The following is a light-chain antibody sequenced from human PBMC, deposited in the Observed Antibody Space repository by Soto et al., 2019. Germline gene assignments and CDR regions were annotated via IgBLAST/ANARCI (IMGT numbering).Light chain of an antibody. Sequence: EIGLTQSPAPLSLSPGERATLSCRASQSVSRYLAWYQQKPGQAPRLVIHDTSTRATGVPDTFSGSGSGTEFTLTISSLEPEDFAMYYCQQRFSWPPTFGGGTHVEIK. CDR3: QQRFSWPPT. CDR2: DTS. V-gene: IGKV3-11*01. CDR1: QSVSRY. J-gene: IGKJ4*01.